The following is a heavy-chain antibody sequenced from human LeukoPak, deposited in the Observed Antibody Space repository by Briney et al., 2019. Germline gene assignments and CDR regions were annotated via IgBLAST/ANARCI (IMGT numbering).Heavy chain of an antibody. CDR2: ISYSGST. Sequence: SETLSLTCTVSGDSIDDSYWSWIRQSPGKGLEWIGYISYSGSTNYNPSLKSRVTISFDTSKNQFPLRLTSVTAADTAVYSCATMTTVTMYSYYFDSWGQGTLVTVSS. D-gene: IGHD4-11*01. J-gene: IGHJ4*02. V-gene: IGHV4-59*01. CDR3: ATMTTVTMYSYYFDS. CDR1: GDSIDDSY.